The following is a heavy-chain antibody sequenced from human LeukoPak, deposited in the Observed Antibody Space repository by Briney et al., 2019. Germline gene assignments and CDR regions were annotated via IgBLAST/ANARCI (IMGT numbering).Heavy chain of an antibody. CDR1: GFTFSTYS. V-gene: IGHV3-48*04. J-gene: IGHJ6*04. CDR2: ISSSGSTI. CDR3: AELGITMIGGV. D-gene: IGHD3-10*02. Sequence: GGSLRLSCAASGFTFSTYSMNWVRQAPGKGLEWVSYISSSGSTIYYADSVKGRFTISRDNAKNSLYLQMDSLRAEDTAVYYCAELGITMIGGVWGKGTTVTISS.